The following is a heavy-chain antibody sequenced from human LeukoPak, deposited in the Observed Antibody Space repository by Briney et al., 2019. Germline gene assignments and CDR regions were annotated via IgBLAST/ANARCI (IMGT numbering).Heavy chain of an antibody. V-gene: IGHV3-30*03. Sequence: PGGSLRLSCAASGFTFSSYGMHWVRQAPGKGLEWVAVISYDGSNKYYADSVKGRFTISRDNSKNTLYLQMNSLRAEDTAAYYCAREHGGNSGFDYWGQGTLVTVSS. CDR3: AREHGGNSGFDY. J-gene: IGHJ4*02. CDR2: ISYDGSNK. D-gene: IGHD4-23*01. CDR1: GFTFSSYG.